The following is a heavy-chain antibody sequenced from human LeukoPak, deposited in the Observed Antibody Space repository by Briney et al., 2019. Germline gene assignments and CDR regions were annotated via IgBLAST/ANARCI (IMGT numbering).Heavy chain of an antibody. Sequence: GGSLRLSCAASGFTFNTFGMNWVRQALGKGLEWVAVIWYDGNIKYYADSVKGRFTVSRDNSKSTLYLQLNSLRAEDTAVYYCARISCTGNSCRPYSYYDMDVWGQGTTVTVSS. CDR3: ARISCTGNSCRPYSYYDMDV. CDR2: IWYDGNIK. D-gene: IGHD2-8*02. CDR1: GFTFNTFG. V-gene: IGHV3-33*01. J-gene: IGHJ6*02.